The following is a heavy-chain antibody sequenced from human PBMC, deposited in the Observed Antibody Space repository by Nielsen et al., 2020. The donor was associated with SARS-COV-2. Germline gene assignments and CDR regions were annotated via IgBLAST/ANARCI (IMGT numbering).Heavy chain of an antibody. D-gene: IGHD2-2*01. Sequence: GSLKISCAASGFTFSSYGMHWVRQAPGKGLEWVAVISYDGSNKYYADSVKGRFTISRDNSKNTLYLQMNSLRAEDTAVYYCAKDHCSSTSCYYYYYGMDVWGQGTTVTVSS. J-gene: IGHJ6*02. CDR2: ISYDGSNK. CDR1: GFTFSSYG. V-gene: IGHV3-30*18. CDR3: AKDHCSSTSCYYYYYGMDV.